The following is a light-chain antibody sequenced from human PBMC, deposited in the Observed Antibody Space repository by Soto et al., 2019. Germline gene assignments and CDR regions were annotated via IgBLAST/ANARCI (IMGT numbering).Light chain of an antibody. CDR2: ATS. CDR1: QSVSSRY. J-gene: IGKJ1*01. CDR3: QQYGSSLST. V-gene: IGKV3-20*01. Sequence: EIVMTQSPATLSVSPGERATLSCRASQSVSSRYLAWYQQKSGQAPRLLIYATSSRATDIPDRFIGYGSGTDFTLTISGLEPEDFAVYYCQQYGSSLSTFGQGTKVDIK.